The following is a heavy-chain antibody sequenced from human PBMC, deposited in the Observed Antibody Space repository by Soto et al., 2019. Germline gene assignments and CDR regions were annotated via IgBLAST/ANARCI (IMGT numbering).Heavy chain of an antibody. CDR3: AREQIVGAVLGDH. V-gene: IGHV3-30*19. Sequence: GGSLRLSCAASGFTFSNYGMHWVRQAPGKGLEWVAVIWYDGSNKYYADSVKGRFTTSRDNSKNTLYLQLNSLRAEDTAMYYCAREQIVGAVLGDHWGQGTLVTVSS. J-gene: IGHJ4*02. D-gene: IGHD1-26*01. CDR2: IWYDGSNK. CDR1: GFTFSNYG.